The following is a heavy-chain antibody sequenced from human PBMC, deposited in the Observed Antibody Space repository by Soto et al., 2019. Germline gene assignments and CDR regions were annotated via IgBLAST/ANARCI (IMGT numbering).Heavy chain of an antibody. CDR1: GGSFSGYY. D-gene: IGHD6-19*01. Sequence: SETLSLTCAVYGGSFSGYYWSWIRQPPGKGLEWIGEINHSGSTNYNPSLKSRVTISVDTSKNQFSLKLSSVTAADTAVYYCARRLYTSGRYNWFDPWGQGILVTVSS. CDR2: INHSGST. CDR3: ARRLYTSGRYNWFDP. J-gene: IGHJ5*02. V-gene: IGHV4-34*01.